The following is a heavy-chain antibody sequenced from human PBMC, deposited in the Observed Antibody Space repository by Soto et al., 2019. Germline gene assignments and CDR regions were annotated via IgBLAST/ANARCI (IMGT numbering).Heavy chain of an antibody. CDR3: ERVHGSGTQWYYYYMDV. CDR2: IYYSGST. CDR1: GGSISSYY. J-gene: IGHJ6*03. D-gene: IGHD3-10*01. V-gene: IGHV4-59*01. Sequence: SETLSLTCTVSGGSISSYYWSWIRQPPGKGLEWIGYIYYSGSTNYNPSLKSRVTISVDTSKNQFSLKLSSVTAADTAVYYCERVHGSGTQWYYYYMDVWGKCTTVTVSS.